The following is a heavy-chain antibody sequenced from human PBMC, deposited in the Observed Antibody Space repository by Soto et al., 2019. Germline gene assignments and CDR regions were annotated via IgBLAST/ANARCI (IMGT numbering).Heavy chain of an antibody. CDR2: ISYDGSNK. CDR3: ARDSVVVPAAIQDPGALGYYYGMDV. CDR1: GFTFSSYA. V-gene: IGHV3-30-3*01. Sequence: GGSLRLSCAASGFTFSSYAMHWVRQAPGKGLEWVAVISYDGSNKYYADSVKGRFTISRDNSKNTLYLQMSSLRAEDTAVYYCARDSVVVPAAIQDPGALGYYYGMDVWGQGTTVTV. J-gene: IGHJ6*02. D-gene: IGHD2-2*02.